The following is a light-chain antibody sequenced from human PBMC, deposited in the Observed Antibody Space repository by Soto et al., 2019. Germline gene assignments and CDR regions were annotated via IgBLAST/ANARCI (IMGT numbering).Light chain of an antibody. CDR1: QSVSSY. CDR2: DAI. V-gene: IGKV3-11*01. Sequence: EIVLTQSPATLSLSPGERATLSCRASQSVSSYLAWYQQKPGQAPRLLIYDAINRATGIPARFSGSGSGTDFTLTISGLEPEDFAVYYCHQRSNWPRTFGQGTKV. J-gene: IGKJ1*01. CDR3: HQRSNWPRT.